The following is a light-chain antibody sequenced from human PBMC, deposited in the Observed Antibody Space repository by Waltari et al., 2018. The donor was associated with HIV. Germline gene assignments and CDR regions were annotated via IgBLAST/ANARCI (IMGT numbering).Light chain of an antibody. CDR2: SNN. Sequence: QSVLTQPPSASGTPGQRVTISFSGSSSKIGGNTVNWYQQPPGTAPKLLIYSNNQRPSGVPDRFSGSKSGTSASLAISGLQSEDEADYYCAAWHDSLNGSWVFGGGTKLTVL. CDR1: SSKIGGNT. J-gene: IGLJ3*02. V-gene: IGLV1-44*01. CDR3: AAWHDSLNGSWV.